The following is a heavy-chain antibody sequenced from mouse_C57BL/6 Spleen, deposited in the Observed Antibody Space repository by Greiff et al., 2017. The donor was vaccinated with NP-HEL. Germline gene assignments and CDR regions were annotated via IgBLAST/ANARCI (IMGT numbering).Heavy chain of an antibody. Sequence: EVQLVESGPELVKPGASVKISCKASGYSFTGYYMNWVKQSPEKSLEWIGEINPSTGGTTYNQKFKAKATLTVDKSSSTAYMQLKSLTSEDSAVYYCAREGATVVGGYFDVWGTGTTVTVSS. V-gene: IGHV1-42*01. CDR3: AREGATVVGGYFDV. J-gene: IGHJ1*03. CDR2: INPSTGGT. CDR1: GYSFTGYY. D-gene: IGHD1-1*01.